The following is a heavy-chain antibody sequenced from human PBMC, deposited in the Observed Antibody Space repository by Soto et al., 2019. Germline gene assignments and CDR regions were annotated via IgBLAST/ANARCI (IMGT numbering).Heavy chain of an antibody. Sequence: ASETLSLTCTVSGGSISSYYWSWIRQPPGKGLEWIGYIYYSGSTNYNPSLKSRVTISVDTSKNQFSPKLSSVTAADTAVYYCARFKVDYGMDVWGQGTTVTVSS. CDR3: ARFKVDYGMDV. V-gene: IGHV4-59*01. CDR1: GGSISSYY. J-gene: IGHJ6*02. D-gene: IGHD2-15*01. CDR2: IYYSGST.